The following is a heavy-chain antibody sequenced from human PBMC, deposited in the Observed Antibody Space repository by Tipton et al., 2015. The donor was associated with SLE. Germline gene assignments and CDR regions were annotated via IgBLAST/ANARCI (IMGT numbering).Heavy chain of an antibody. CDR3: ANRATVTSFYYGLAV. Sequence: QSGAEVKKTGSSVKVSCKASGGTFNSFGISWVRQAPGQGLEWMGTIIPVISITTYAQKFQGRVTITADESTSTAYMELSSLRSEDTAVYYCANRATVTSFYYGLAVWGQGTTVTVSS. CDR2: IIPVISIT. V-gene: IGHV1-69*04. CDR1: GGTFNSFG. D-gene: IGHD4-17*01. J-gene: IGHJ6*02.